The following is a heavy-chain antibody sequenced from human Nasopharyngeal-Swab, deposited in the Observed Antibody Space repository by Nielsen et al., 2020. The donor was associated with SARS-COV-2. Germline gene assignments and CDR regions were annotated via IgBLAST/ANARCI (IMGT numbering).Heavy chain of an antibody. D-gene: IGHD3-3*01. Sequence: GSLRLSCTVSGGSIRSYYWSWIRQPPGKGLEWIGYIYYSGSTNYNPSLKSRVTISVDTSKNQFSLKLSPVTAADTAVYYCARVTYYDFWSGYEDYWGQGSLVIVSS. CDR3: ARVTYYDFWSGYEDY. J-gene: IGHJ4*02. CDR2: IYYSGST. V-gene: IGHV4-59*01. CDR1: GGSIRSYY.